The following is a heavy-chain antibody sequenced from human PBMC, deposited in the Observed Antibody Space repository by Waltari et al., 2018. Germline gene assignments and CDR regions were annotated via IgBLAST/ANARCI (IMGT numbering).Heavy chain of an antibody. D-gene: IGHD4-4*01. CDR1: GVSISSSSYY. CDR3: ARGAGHYTPFDF. J-gene: IGHJ4*02. CDR2: IYYDGYP. V-gene: IGHV4-39*07. Sequence: QLQLQESGPGLVKPSETLSLICTVSGVSISSSSYYWGWIRQPPGKGLEWIANIYYDGYPDYNSSHQSRLTISRDTPKNQFSLKLTSVTAADTAVYYGARGAGHYTPFDFWGQGTLVAVSS.